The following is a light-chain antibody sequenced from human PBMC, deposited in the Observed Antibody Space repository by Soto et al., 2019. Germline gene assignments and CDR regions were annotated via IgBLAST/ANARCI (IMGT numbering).Light chain of an antibody. J-gene: IGLJ2*01. CDR3: AAWDDSLNGVL. Sequence: QSVLTQPPSASGTPGQRVTISCSGSSSNIGSNTVDWFQQVPGTAPKLLIYNNDQRPSGVPDRFSGSKSGTSASLAISGLQSEDEADYYCAAWDDSLNGVLFDGGTQLTVL. V-gene: IGLV1-44*01. CDR1: SSNIGSNT. CDR2: NND.